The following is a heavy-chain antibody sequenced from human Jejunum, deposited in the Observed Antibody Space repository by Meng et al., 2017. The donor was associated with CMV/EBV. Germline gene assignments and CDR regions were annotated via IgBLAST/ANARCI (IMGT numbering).Heavy chain of an antibody. CDR3: ARASGWPPNYYGMDV. Sequence: FTFSDYWMTWLRHVPGRGLEWVATIKQDGSEQDYRDSVKGRFTISRDNAKNSLYLQMNSLSAEDTAVYFCARASGWPPNYYGMDVWGQGTTVTVSS. CDR1: FTFSDYW. CDR2: IKQDGSEQ. J-gene: IGHJ6*02. V-gene: IGHV3-7*01. D-gene: IGHD6-19*01.